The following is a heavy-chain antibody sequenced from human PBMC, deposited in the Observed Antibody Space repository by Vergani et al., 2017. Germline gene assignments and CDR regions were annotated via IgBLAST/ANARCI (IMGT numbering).Heavy chain of an antibody. CDR1: GFTFSSYG. CDR2: ISYDGSNK. Sequence: QVQLVESGGGVVQPGRSLRLSCAASGFTFSSYGMHWVRQAPGKGLEWVAVISYDGSNKYYADSVKGRFTISRDNSKTTLYLQMNSLRAEDTAVYYCARVEVSPPIWAAFDIWGQGTMVTVSS. V-gene: IGHV3-30*03. CDR3: ARVEVSPPIWAAFDI. D-gene: IGHD1-14*01. J-gene: IGHJ3*02.